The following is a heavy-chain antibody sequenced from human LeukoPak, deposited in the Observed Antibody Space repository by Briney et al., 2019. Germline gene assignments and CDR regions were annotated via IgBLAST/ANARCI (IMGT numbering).Heavy chain of an antibody. CDR3: ARARYYYDSSGYYYHDAFDI. J-gene: IGHJ3*02. D-gene: IGHD3-22*01. V-gene: IGHV1-69*13. CDR1: GYTFTGYY. Sequence: SVKVSCKASGYTFTGYYMHWVRQAPGQGLEWMGGIIPIFGTANYAQKFQGRVTITADESTSTAYMELSSLRSEDTAVYYCARARYYYDSSGYYYHDAFDIWGQGTMVTVSS. CDR2: IIPIFGTA.